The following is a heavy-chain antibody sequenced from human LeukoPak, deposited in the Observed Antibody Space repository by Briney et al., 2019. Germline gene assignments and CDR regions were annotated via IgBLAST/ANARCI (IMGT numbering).Heavy chain of an antibody. J-gene: IGHJ4*02. Sequence: SVKVSCKASGGTFSSYAISWVRQAPGQGLEWMGGIIPIFGTANYAQKFQGRVTIATDESTSTAYMELSSLRSEDTAVYYCARANGWSGPFDYWGQGTLVTVSS. CDR2: IIPIFGTA. D-gene: IGHD3-3*01. CDR1: GGTFSSYA. V-gene: IGHV1-69*05. CDR3: ARANGWSGPFDY.